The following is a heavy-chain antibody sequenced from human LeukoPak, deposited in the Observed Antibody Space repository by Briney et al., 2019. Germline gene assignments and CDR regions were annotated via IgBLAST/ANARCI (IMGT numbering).Heavy chain of an antibody. V-gene: IGHV3-7*01. Sequence: PGGSLRLSCAASGFTFSSYWMSWVRQAPGKGLEWVANIKQDGSEKYYVDSVKGRFTISRDNAKNSLYLQMNSLRAEDTAVYYCARHWGVGATIGFDYWGQGTLVTVSS. CDR2: IKQDGSEK. CDR1: GFTFSSYW. D-gene: IGHD1-26*01. J-gene: IGHJ4*02. CDR3: ARHWGVGATIGFDY.